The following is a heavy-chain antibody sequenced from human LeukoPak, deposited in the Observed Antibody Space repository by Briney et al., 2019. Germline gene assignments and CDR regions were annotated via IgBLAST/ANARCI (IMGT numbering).Heavy chain of an antibody. CDR1: GFTFSSYW. D-gene: IGHD5-12*01. CDR2: INSDGSST. Sequence: PGGSLRLSCAASGFTFSSYWMHWVRQAPGKGLVWVSRINSDGSSTSCADSVKGRFTISRDNAKNTLYLQMNSLRAEDTAVYYCARDEERGYDSLSHYYYGMDVWGQGTTVTVSS. V-gene: IGHV3-74*01. CDR3: ARDEERGYDSLSHYYYGMDV. J-gene: IGHJ6*02.